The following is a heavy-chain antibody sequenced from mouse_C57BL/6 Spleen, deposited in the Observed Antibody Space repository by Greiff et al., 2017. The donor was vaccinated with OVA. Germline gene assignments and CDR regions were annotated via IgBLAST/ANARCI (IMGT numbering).Heavy chain of an antibody. Sequence: VQLQQPGAELVKPGASVKMSCKASGYTFTSYWITWVKQRPGQGLEWIGDIYPGSGSTNYNEKFKSKATLTVDTSSSTAYMQLSSLTSEDSTVYYCAREAINVSPFALDYWGQGTSVTVSS. V-gene: IGHV1-55*01. CDR1: GYTFTSYW. J-gene: IGHJ4*01. D-gene: IGHD1-2*01. CDR2: IYPGSGST. CDR3: AREAINVSPFALDY.